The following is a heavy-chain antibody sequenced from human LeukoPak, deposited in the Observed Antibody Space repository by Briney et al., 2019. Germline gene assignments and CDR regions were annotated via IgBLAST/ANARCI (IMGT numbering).Heavy chain of an antibody. Sequence: SETLSLTCTVSGGSISSYYWSWIRQPPGKGLEWIGYIYYSGSTNYNPSLKSRVTISVDTSKNQFSLKLSSVTAADTAVYYCARSYYDILTGPGDAFDIWGQGTMVTVSS. CDR1: GGSISSYY. D-gene: IGHD3-9*01. V-gene: IGHV4-59*08. J-gene: IGHJ3*02. CDR3: ARSYYDILTGPGDAFDI. CDR2: IYYSGST.